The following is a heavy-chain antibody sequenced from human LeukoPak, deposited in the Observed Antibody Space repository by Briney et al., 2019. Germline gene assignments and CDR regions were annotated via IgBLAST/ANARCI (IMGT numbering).Heavy chain of an antibody. CDR3: ARGNYREATRLNWFDP. V-gene: IGHV4-59*01. Sequence: LETLSLTCTVSGGSISSYYWSWIRQPPGKGLEWIGYIYYSGSTNYNPSLKSRVTISVDTSKNQFSLKLSSVTAADTAVYYCARGNYREATRLNWFDPWGQGTLVTVS. CDR1: GGSISSYY. D-gene: IGHD1-26*01. J-gene: IGHJ5*02. CDR2: IYYSGST.